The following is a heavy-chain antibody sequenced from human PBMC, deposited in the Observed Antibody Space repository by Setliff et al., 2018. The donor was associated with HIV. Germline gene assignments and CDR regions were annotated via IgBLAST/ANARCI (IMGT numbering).Heavy chain of an antibody. V-gene: IGHV4-38-2*01. J-gene: IGHJ1*01. D-gene: IGHD2-21*02. CDR2: IYRSGST. CDR3: ATQGLTVPIPGGYFQH. Sequence: SETLSLTCGFSDYSITSGYYWGWIRQPPGKGLEWIGSIYRSGSTYDNPSLKSRVTISFDTSKNQFSLILTSLTAADTAVYYCATQGLTVPIPGGYFQHWGPGILVTVSS. CDR1: DYSITSGYY.